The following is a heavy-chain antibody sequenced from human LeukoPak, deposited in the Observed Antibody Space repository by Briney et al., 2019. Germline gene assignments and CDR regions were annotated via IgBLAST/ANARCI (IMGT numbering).Heavy chain of an antibody. J-gene: IGHJ6*03. CDR1: GYTFTGYY. CDR3: ARGPNYYDSGGYYSYYYYMDV. Sequence: ASVKVSCKASGYTFTGYYMHWVRQAPGQGLEWMGWINPNSGGTNYAQKFQGRVTMTRDTSISTAYIDLSRLRSDDTAVYYCARGPNYYDSGGYYSYYYYMDVWGKGTTVTVSS. D-gene: IGHD3-22*01. V-gene: IGHV1-2*02. CDR2: INPNSGGT.